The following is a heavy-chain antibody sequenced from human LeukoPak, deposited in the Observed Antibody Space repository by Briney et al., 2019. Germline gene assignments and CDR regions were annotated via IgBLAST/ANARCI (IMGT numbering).Heavy chain of an antibody. V-gene: IGHV3-11*01. J-gene: IGHJ4*02. CDR2: ISYRADTP. Sequence: GGSLRLSCVASGFTFSDFFMSWIRPAPGKGLEWISFISYRADTPYYADSVKGRFTISRDNAKNSVFLQMNSLRVEDTAVYYCASGYRSGYHYWGQGTLVSVPS. CDR1: GFTFSDFF. CDR3: ASGYRSGYHY. D-gene: IGHD2-8*02.